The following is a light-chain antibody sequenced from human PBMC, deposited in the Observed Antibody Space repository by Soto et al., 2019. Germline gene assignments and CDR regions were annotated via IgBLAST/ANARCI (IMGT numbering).Light chain of an antibody. CDR1: QTLSINS. CDR2: AAS. V-gene: IGKV3-20*01. CDR3: QQYDASPLS. J-gene: IGKJ3*01. Sequence: EIVLTQSPGTLSLSPGERATLSCRASQTLSINSLAWYQQKPGQPPRLLIYAASTRATDVPARFSGGWSGTDFTLSISSLEPDDFALYYCQQYDASPLSVGPGT.